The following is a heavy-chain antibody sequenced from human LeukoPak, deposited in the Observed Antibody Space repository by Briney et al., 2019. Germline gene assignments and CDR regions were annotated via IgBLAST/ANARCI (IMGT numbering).Heavy chain of an antibody. CDR3: ARVSRAAYDSSGYYYPYFDY. CDR1: GYTFTSYY. Sequence: APVKVSCKASGYTFTSYYMHWVRQAPGQGLEWMGIINPSGGSTSYAQKFQGRVTMTRDTSTSTVYMELSSLRSEDTAVYYCARVSRAAYDSSGYYYPYFDYWGQGTLVTVSS. D-gene: IGHD3-22*01. J-gene: IGHJ4*02. CDR2: INPSGGST. V-gene: IGHV1-46*01.